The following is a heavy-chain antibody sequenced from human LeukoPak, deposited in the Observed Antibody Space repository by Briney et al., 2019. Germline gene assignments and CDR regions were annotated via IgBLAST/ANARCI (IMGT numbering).Heavy chain of an antibody. CDR3: ARGRYSSSINSMDV. Sequence: ASVKVSCKASGGTFSSYTISWVRQAPGQGLEWMGGIIPIFGTANYAQKFQGRVTITADESTSTAYMELSSLRSEDTAVYYCARGRYSSSINSMDVWGQGTTVTVSS. D-gene: IGHD6-6*01. CDR1: GGTFSSYT. V-gene: IGHV1-69*13. CDR2: IIPIFGTA. J-gene: IGHJ6*02.